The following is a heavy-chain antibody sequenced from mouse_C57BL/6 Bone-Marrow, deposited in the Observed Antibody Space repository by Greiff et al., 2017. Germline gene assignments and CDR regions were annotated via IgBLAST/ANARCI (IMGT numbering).Heavy chain of an antibody. Sequence: EVQGVESGGGLVQPGGSLSLSCAASGFTFTDYYMSWVRQPPGKALEWLGFIRNKANGYTTEYSASVKGRFTISRDNSQSILYLQVNALRAEDSATYYCARSVANWPYFDYWGQGTTLTVSS. J-gene: IGHJ2*01. CDR3: ARSVANWPYFDY. V-gene: IGHV7-3*01. CDR2: IRNKANGYTT. D-gene: IGHD1-1*02. CDR1: GFTFTDYY.